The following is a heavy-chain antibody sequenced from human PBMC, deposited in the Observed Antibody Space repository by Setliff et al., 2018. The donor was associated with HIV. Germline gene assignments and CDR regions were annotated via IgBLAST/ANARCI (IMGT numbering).Heavy chain of an antibody. J-gene: IGHJ6*03. CDR3: ARRRPPPSGFYSKYYMDV. V-gene: IGHV4-59*08. D-gene: IGHD3-3*01. CDR2: INYSGTT. CDR1: GGSISSYY. Sequence: SETLSLTCTVSGGSISSYYWSWIRQPPGKRLEWIGHINYSGTTNYNPSLKSRVTISVDTSKNQISLRLSSVTAADTAVYYCARRRPPPSGFYSKYYMDVWGKGTTVTGSS.